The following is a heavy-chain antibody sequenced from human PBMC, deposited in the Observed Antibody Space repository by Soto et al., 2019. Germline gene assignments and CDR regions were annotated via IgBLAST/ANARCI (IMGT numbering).Heavy chain of an antibody. CDR1: GFTFSSYS. D-gene: IGHD5-12*01. CDR3: ARDRRDGYNFDY. V-gene: IGHV3-21*01. CDR2: ISSSSRYI. J-gene: IGHJ4*02. Sequence: PGGSLRLSCAASGFTFSSYSMNWVRQAPGKGLEWVSSISSSSRYIYYADSVKGRFTISRDNAKNSLYLQMNSLRAEDTAVYYCARDRRDGYNFDYWGQGTLVTVSS.